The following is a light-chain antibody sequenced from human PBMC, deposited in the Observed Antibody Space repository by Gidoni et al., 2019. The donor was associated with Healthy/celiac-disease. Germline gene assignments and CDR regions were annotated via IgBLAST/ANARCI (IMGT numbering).Light chain of an antibody. CDR2: DAS. CDR3: QQRSNWPPYT. J-gene: IGKJ2*01. Sequence: EIVFTQSPATLALFPGERATLSCRASQCVSSYLAWYQQKPGQAPRLLIYDASNRATGIPARFSGSGSGTDFTLTISSLEPEDFAVYYCQQRSNWPPYTFGQXTKLEIK. V-gene: IGKV3-11*01. CDR1: QCVSSY.